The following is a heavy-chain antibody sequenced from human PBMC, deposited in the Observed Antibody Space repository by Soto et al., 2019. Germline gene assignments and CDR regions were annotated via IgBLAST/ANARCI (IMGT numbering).Heavy chain of an antibody. CDR2: IYSGGST. CDR1: GFTVSSNY. Sequence: GGSLRLSCAASGFTVSSNYMSWVRQAPGKGLEWVSVIYSGGSTYYVDSVKGRFTISRDNAKNSLYLQMNSLRAEDTAVYYCAKARLLWFGEFHWGQGTLVTVSS. J-gene: IGHJ4*02. V-gene: IGHV3-53*01. CDR3: AKARLLWFGEFH. D-gene: IGHD3-10*01.